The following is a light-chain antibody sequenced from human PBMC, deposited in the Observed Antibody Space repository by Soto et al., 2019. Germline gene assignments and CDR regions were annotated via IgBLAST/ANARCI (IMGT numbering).Light chain of an antibody. CDR1: QSVGTY. V-gene: IGKV3-11*01. CDR2: DAS. J-gene: IGKJ5*01. CDR3: QQRHMWPIT. Sequence: EIVLTQSPATLSLSPCERAVLSCRASQSVGTYLAWYQQKPGQAPRLLIYDASNRATGIPPRFSGSGSGTDFTLTISSLEPEDSAVYYCQQRHMWPITFGQGTRLEIK.